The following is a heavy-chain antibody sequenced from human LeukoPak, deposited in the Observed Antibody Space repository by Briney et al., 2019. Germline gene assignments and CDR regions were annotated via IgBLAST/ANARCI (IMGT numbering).Heavy chain of an antibody. J-gene: IGHJ3*02. Sequence: PSETLSLTCAVYGGSFSGYYWSWIRQPPGKGLEWIGEINHSGSTNYNPSLKSRVTISVDTSKNQFSLKLSSVTAADTAVYYCAREVAANSPGAFDIWGQGTMVTVSS. D-gene: IGHD2-15*01. CDR1: GGSFSGYY. V-gene: IGHV4-34*01. CDR2: INHSGST. CDR3: AREVAANSPGAFDI.